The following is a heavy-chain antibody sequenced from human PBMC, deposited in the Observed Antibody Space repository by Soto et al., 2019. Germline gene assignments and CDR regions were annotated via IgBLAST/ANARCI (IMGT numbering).Heavy chain of an antibody. J-gene: IGHJ4*02. Sequence: PSETLALTWTVYGGSFSGYYGSWIRQPPGKGLEWIGEINHSGSTNYNPSLKSRVTISVDTSKNPFSLKLSSVTAADTAVYYCAQRGTIHYYDSSGSTQRPPEFLDYWGQGTLVTVSS. CDR3: AQRGTIHYYDSSGSTQRPPEFLDY. D-gene: IGHD3-22*01. CDR1: GGSFSGYY. V-gene: IGHV4-34*01. CDR2: INHSGST.